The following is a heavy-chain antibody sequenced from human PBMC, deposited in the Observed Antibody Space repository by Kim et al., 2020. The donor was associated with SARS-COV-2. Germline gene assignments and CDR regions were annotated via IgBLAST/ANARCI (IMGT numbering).Heavy chain of an antibody. CDR3: TTALNYYDSSGYYRYVDY. Sequence: GGSLRLSCAASGFTFSNAWMSWVRQAPGKGLEWVGRIKSKTDGGTTDYAAPVKGRFTISRDDSKNTLYLQMNSLKTEDTAVYYCTTALNYYDSSGYYRYVDYWGQGTLVTVSS. CDR2: IKSKTDGGTT. V-gene: IGHV3-15*01. J-gene: IGHJ4*02. D-gene: IGHD3-22*01. CDR1: GFTFSNAW.